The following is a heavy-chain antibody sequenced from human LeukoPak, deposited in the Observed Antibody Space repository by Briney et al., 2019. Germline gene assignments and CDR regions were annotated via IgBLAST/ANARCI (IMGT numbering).Heavy chain of an antibody. V-gene: IGHV4-34*01. CDR3: ARSSPGYCSGGSCLYYFDY. D-gene: IGHD2-15*01. CDR2: INHSGST. Sequence: SETLSLTCAVYGGSFSGYYWSWIRQPPGKGLEWIGEINHSGSTNYNPSLKRRVTISVDTSKNQFSLKLSSVTAADTAVYYCARSSPGYCSGGSCLYYFDYWGQGTLVTVSS. CDR1: GGSFSGYY. J-gene: IGHJ4*02.